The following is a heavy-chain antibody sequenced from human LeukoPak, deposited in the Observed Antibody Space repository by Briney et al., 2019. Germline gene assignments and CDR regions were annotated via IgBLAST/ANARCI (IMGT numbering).Heavy chain of an antibody. V-gene: IGHV3-23*01. CDR2: ISGSGGST. CDR3: AKAPWPNCGGDCGRDVAAYYFDY. J-gene: IGHJ4*02. Sequence: PGGSLRLSCAASGFTFSSYAMSWVRQAQGKGLEWVSAISGSGGSTYYADSVKGRFTISRDNSKNTLYLQMNSLRAEDTAVYYCAKAPWPNCGGDCGRDVAAYYFDYWGQGTLVTVSS. D-gene: IGHD2-21*02. CDR1: GFTFSSYA.